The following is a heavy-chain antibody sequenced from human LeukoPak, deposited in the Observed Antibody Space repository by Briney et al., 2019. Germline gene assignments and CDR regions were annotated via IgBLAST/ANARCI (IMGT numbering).Heavy chain of an antibody. J-gene: IGHJ6*04. V-gene: IGHV3-30*04. Sequence: GRSLRLSCAASGFTFSSYAMHWVRQAPGKGLEWVAVISYDGSNKYYADSVKGRFTISTDNSKNTLYLQMNSLRAEDTAVYYCARVLGLLWFGESFYGMDVWGKGTTVTVSS. D-gene: IGHD3-10*01. CDR2: ISYDGSNK. CDR3: ARVLGLLWFGESFYGMDV. CDR1: GFTFSSYA.